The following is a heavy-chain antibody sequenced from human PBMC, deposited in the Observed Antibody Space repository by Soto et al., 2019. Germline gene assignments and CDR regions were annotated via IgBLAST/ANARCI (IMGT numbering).Heavy chain of an antibody. V-gene: IGHV3-11*01. D-gene: IGHD1-7*01. J-gene: IGHJ6*03. Sequence: GGSLRLSCAASGFTFSDYYMSWIRQAPGKGLEWVSYISSSGSTIYYADSVKGRFTISRDNAKNSLYLQMNSLRAEDTAVYYCARGVLGPGELGNYYYYYYMDVWGKGTTVTVSS. CDR2: ISSSGSTI. CDR3: ARGVLGPGELGNYYYYYYMDV. CDR1: GFTFSDYY.